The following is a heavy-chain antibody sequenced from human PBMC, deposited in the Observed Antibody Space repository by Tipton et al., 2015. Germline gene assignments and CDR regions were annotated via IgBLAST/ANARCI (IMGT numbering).Heavy chain of an antibody. CDR3: ARGTMLRLGELSLSVGSPSWRRSYYYGMDV. CDR1: GGSISSTNW. J-gene: IGHJ6*02. CDR2: IYHTGST. V-gene: IGHV4-4*02. Sequence: TLSLTCAVSGGSISSTNWWSWVRQPPGKGLEWIGEIYHTGSTNYNPSLMSRLTISVDNSKNQFSLKLSSVTAADTAVYYCARGTMLRLGELSLSVGSPSWRRSYYYGMDVWGQGTTVTVSS. D-gene: IGHD3-16*02.